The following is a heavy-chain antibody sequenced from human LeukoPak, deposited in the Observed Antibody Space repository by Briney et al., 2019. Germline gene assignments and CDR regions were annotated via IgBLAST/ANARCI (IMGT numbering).Heavy chain of an antibody. D-gene: IGHD2-2*01. J-gene: IGHJ6*03. CDR3: ARCRTYCSSTSCYADYYYYYMDV. Sequence: PSETLSLTCTVSGGSISSGSYYWSWIRQPAGKGLEWIGRIYTSGSTNYNPSLKSRVTISVDTSKNQFSLKLSSVTAADTAVYYCARCRTYCSSTSCYADYYYYYMDVWGKGTTVTVSS. V-gene: IGHV4-61*02. CDR2: IYTSGST. CDR1: GGSISSGSYY.